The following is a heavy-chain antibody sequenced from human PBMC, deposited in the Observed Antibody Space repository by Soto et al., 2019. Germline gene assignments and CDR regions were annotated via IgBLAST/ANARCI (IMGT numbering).Heavy chain of an antibody. CDR2: IYSGGST. D-gene: IGHD6-19*01. CDR3: ARSDSSGWYKFGY. CDR1: GFTVSSNY. V-gene: IGHV3-66*01. Sequence: GGSLRLSCAASGFTVSSNYMSWVRQAPGKGLEWVSVIYSGGSTYYADSVKGRFTISRDNSKNTLYLQMNSLRAEDTAVYYCARSDSSGWYKFGYWGQGTLVTVSS. J-gene: IGHJ4*02.